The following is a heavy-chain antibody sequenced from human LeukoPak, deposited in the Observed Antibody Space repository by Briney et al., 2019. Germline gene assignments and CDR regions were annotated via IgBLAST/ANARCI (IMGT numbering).Heavy chain of an antibody. CDR2: IYTSGST. CDR3: ARVTYSNYVDWFDP. Sequence: PSQTLSLTCTVSGGSISSGSYYWSWIRQPAGKGLEWIGRIYTSGSTNYNPSLKSRVTISVDTSKNQFSLKLSSVTAADTAVYYCARVTYSNYVDWFDPWGQGTLVTVSS. CDR1: GGSISSGSYY. J-gene: IGHJ5*02. V-gene: IGHV4-61*02. D-gene: IGHD4-11*01.